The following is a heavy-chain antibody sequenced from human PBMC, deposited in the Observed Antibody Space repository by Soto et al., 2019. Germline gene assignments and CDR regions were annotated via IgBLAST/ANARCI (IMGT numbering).Heavy chain of an antibody. CDR2: IYYSVST. Sequence: QVQLQGSGPRLVKPSQTLSLTCSVSGASISSGAYFWTWIRHHPGKGLEWIGYIYYSVSTSYTYQIPSFQSRVTISVDTSKNLFSLRLTSVTAADTATDYCARDKGPDTYGQTRIRDYSYAMDVWGQGTTVIVSS. CDR3: ARDKGPDTYGQTRIRDYSYAMDV. D-gene: IGHD5-18*01. V-gene: IGHV4-31*03. J-gene: IGHJ6*02. CDR1: GASISSGAYF.